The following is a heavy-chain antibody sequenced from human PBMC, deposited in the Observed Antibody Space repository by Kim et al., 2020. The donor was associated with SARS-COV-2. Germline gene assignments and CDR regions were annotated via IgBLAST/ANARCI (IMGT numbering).Heavy chain of an antibody. Sequence: ASVKVSCKASGYTFTSYAMHWVRQAPGQRLEWMGWINAGNGNTKYSQKFQGRVTITRDTSASTAYMELSSLRSEDTAVYYCARDPCATMVRGVNSVCAYYYYYGMDVWGQGTTVTVSS. D-gene: IGHD3-10*01. CDR2: INAGNGNT. V-gene: IGHV1-3*01. J-gene: IGHJ6*02. CDR1: GYTFTSYA. CDR3: ARDPCATMVRGVNSVCAYYYYYGMDV.